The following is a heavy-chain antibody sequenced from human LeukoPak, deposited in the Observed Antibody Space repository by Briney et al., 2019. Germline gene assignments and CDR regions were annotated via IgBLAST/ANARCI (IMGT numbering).Heavy chain of an antibody. CDR3: ARVKPAYCGGDCYWYNWFDP. Sequence: ASVEASCKASGGTFSSYAISWGRQAPGQGPEWEGGIIPFFGTANYAQKFQGRVTITADESTSTAYMELSSLRSEDTAVYYCARVKPAYCGGDCYWYNWFDPWGQGTLVTVSS. CDR2: IIPFFGTA. D-gene: IGHD2-21*02. J-gene: IGHJ5*02. CDR1: GGTFSSYA. V-gene: IGHV1-69*13.